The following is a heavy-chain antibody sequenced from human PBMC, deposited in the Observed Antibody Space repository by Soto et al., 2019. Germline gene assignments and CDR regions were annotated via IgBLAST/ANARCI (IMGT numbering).Heavy chain of an antibody. V-gene: IGHV4-39*01. J-gene: IGHJ4*02. CDR2: IYYSGST. D-gene: IGHD3-22*01. CDR3: ARGSYYYDSSGYYNY. CDR1: GGSISSSSYY. Sequence: PSETLSLTCAVSGGSISSSSYYWGWIRQPPGKGLEWIGSIYYSGSTYYNLSLKSRVTISVDTSKNQFSLKLSSVTAADTAVYYCARGSYYYDSSGYYNYWGQGTLVTVSS.